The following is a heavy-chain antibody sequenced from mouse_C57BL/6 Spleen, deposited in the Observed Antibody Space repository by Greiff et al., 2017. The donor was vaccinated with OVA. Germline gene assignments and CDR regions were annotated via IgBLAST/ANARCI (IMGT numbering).Heavy chain of an antibody. CDR1: GYTFTSYW. CDR3: STYYDYDEGWFAY. Sequence: VQLQQSGAELVKPGASVKLSCKASGYTFTSYWMHWVKQRPGQGLEWIGMIHPNSGSTNYNEKFKSKATLTVDKSSSTAYMQLSSLTSEDSAVDYCSTYYDYDEGWFAYWGQGTLVTVSA. D-gene: IGHD2-4*01. CDR2: IHPNSGST. J-gene: IGHJ3*01. V-gene: IGHV1-64*01.